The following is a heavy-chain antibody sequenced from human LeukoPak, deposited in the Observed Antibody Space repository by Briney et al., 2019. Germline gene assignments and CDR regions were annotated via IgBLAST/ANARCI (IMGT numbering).Heavy chain of an antibody. Sequence: PGGSLRLSCVASGFTFSSYAMSWVRQAPGKGLEWVSAISGSGGSTYYADSVKGRFTISRDNSKNTLYLQMNSLRAEDTAVYYCAKDRGYSGYDYHSDYWGQGTLVTVSS. CDR3: AKDRGYSGYDYHSDY. CDR2: ISGSGGST. V-gene: IGHV3-23*01. CDR1: GFTFSSYA. D-gene: IGHD5-12*01. J-gene: IGHJ4*02.